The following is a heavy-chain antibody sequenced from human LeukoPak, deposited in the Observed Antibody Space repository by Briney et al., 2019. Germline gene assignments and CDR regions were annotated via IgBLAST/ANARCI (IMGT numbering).Heavy chain of an antibody. CDR2: IHNTGTT. D-gene: IGHD3-3*01. J-gene: IGHJ4*02. CDR1: SYSISRGYY. V-gene: IGHV4-38-2*02. Sequence: PSETLSLTCTVSSYSISRGYYWGWIRQSPGKGLEWIGNIHNTGTTSYNPSLESRVTISLDLSKNQFSLRLSSVTAADTALYYCVREGPIRFLEQIDYWGQGALVTVSS. CDR3: VREGPIRFLEQIDY.